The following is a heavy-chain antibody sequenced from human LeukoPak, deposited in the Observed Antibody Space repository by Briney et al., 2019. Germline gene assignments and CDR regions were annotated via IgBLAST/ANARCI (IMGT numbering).Heavy chain of an antibody. CDR1: GGSISSYY. V-gene: IGHV4-59*08. Sequence: SETLSLTCTVSGGSISSYYWSWIRQPPGKGLEWIEYIYYSGSTNYNPSLKSRVTISVDTSKNQFSLKLSSVTAADTAVYYCAGSRFWFDPWGQGTLVTVSS. J-gene: IGHJ5*02. CDR2: IYYSGST. CDR3: AGSRFWFDP. D-gene: IGHD2-15*01.